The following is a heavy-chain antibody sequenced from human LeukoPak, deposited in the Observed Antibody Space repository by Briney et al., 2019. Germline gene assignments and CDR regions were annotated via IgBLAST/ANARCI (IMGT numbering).Heavy chain of an antibody. CDR2: ISAYNGNT. V-gene: IGHV1-18*01. CDR3: ARDRRYSSSWTRNWFDP. CDR1: GYTFTSYG. Sequence: GASVTVSCTASGYTFTSYGISWVRQAPGQGLEWMGWISAYNGNTNYAQKLQGRVTMTTDTSTSTAYMELRSLRSDDTAVYYCARDRRYSSSWTRNWFDPWGQGTLVTVSS. D-gene: IGHD6-13*01. J-gene: IGHJ5*02.